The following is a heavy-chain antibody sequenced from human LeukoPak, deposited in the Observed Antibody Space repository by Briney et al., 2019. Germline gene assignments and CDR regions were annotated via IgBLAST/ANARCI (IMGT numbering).Heavy chain of an antibody. J-gene: IGHJ4*02. CDR2: IYYGGTT. CDR3: ARRSHCTSATCQPH. CDR1: GFTFSSYA. V-gene: IGHV4-39*01. Sequence: GSLRLSCAASGFTFSSYAMSWIRQPPGKGLEWVGSIYYGGTTYSNPSLMSRVTISVDTSRTQFSLRLSSVTAADTAVYYCARRSHCTSATCQPHWGQGTLVTVSS. D-gene: IGHD2-8*02.